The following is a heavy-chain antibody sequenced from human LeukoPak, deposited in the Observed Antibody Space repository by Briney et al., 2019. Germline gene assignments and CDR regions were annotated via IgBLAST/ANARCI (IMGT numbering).Heavy chain of an antibody. CDR2: INPSGGST. D-gene: IGHD5-18*01. CDR3: AREGFTAYFDY. J-gene: IGHJ4*02. V-gene: IGHV1-46*01. Sequence: ASVKVSCKASGYTFTSYYMHWVRQAPGQGLEWMGIINPSGGSTSYAQKFQGRATMTRDMSTSTVYMELSSLRSEDTAVYYCAREGFTAYFDYWGQGTLVTVSS. CDR1: GYTFTSYY.